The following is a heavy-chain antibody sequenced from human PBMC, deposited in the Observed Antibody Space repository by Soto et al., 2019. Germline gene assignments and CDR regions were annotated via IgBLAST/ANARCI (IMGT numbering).Heavy chain of an antibody. CDR2: VNWNGGGI. V-gene: IGHV3-9*01. CDR1: GFTFDDFD. Sequence: EVQLVESGGGLVQPGRSLRLSCAASGFTFDDFDMHWVRQAPGKGLEWVSGVNWNGGGIGYADFAKGRFSISRDNAKTSLYLQVYRLRLEDTAFYRWVRGSHSDKGDNGYFAFWGQGSLVTVSS. J-gene: IGHJ4*02. CDR3: VRGSHSDKGDNGYFAF. D-gene: IGHD2-21*02.